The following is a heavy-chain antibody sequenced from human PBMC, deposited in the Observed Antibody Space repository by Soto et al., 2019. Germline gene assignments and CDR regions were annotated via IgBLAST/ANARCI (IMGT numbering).Heavy chain of an antibody. CDR1: GDSISTFY. D-gene: IGHD3-3*01. V-gene: IGHV4-59*01. Sequence: SETLSLPCPVSGDSISTFYWRWIRQPPGKGLEWIGYIHYSGSTNYNPPLKSQVIISVDTSKNQFSLKLSSVTAADTAVYFCARVRSNLFDYWGQGTLVTVSS. CDR2: IHYSGST. CDR3: ARVRSNLFDY. J-gene: IGHJ4*02.